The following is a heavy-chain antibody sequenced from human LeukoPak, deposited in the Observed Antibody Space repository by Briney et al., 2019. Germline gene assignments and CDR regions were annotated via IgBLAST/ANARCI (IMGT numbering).Heavy chain of an antibody. CDR1: GGSISSYY. J-gene: IGHJ6*02. CDR2: IYYSGST. Sequence: PSETLSLTCTVSGGSISSYYWSWIRQPPGKGLEWIGYIYYSGSTNYNPSLKSRVTMSVDTSKNLFSLKVSSVTAADTAVYYCARGRSNYYGMDVWGQGTTVTVSS. V-gene: IGHV4-59*13. CDR3: ARGRSNYYGMDV. D-gene: IGHD1-26*01.